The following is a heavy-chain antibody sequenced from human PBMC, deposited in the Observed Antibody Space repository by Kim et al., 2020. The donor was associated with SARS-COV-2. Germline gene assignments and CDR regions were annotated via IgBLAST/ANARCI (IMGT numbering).Heavy chain of an antibody. V-gene: IGHV1-69*13. Sequence: SVKVSCKASGGTFSSYAISWVRHAPGQGLEWMGGIIPIFGTANYAQKFQGRVTITADESTSTAYMELSSLRSEDTAVYYCARWVPHYGSGSSLGGDAFDIWGQGTMVTVSS. CDR1: GGTFSSYA. J-gene: IGHJ3*02. D-gene: IGHD3-10*01. CDR3: ARWVPHYGSGSSLGGDAFDI. CDR2: IIPIFGTA.